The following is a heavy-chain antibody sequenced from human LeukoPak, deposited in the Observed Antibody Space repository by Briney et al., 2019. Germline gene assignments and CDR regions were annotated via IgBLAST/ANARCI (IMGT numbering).Heavy chain of an antibody. V-gene: IGHV4-39*01. CDR1: GGSISSNSYY. Sequence: SETLSLTCTVSGGSISSNSYYWGWIRQSPGKGLEWIGSVYFSASTYYNPSLKSRVTISVDTSKNQFSLKLSSMTAADTAVYYCASSIVGVSGFDCWGQGTLDTVSS. J-gene: IGHJ4*02. D-gene: IGHD1-26*01. CDR2: VYFSAST. CDR3: ASSIVGVSGFDC.